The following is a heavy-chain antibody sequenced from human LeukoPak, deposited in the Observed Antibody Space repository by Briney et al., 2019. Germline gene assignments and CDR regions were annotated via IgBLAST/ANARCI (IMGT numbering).Heavy chain of an antibody. Sequence: GGSLRLSCAASGFTFSSYGMHWVRQAPGKGLEWVSFIYSGGSTYYADSVKGRFTISRDNSKNTLYLQMNSLRVDDTAVYYCARDGYSMSAFDYWGQGTLVTVSS. CDR1: GFTFSSYG. CDR3: ARDGYSMSAFDY. D-gene: IGHD2-21*01. J-gene: IGHJ4*02. V-gene: IGHV3-66*01. CDR2: IYSGGST.